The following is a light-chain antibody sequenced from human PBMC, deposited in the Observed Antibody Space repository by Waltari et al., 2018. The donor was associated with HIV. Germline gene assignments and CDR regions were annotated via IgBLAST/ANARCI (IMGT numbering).Light chain of an antibody. Sequence: EIVLTQSPVTLSLSPGERATLSCRASQYISSHLAWYQKKPGQAPRLLISGASNRAAGIPARFSGSGSGTDFTLTITSLEPEDFAVYYCHQRRDWPPSVSFGGGTKVEIK. CDR1: QYISSH. CDR3: HQRRDWPPSVS. CDR2: GAS. V-gene: IGKV3-11*01. J-gene: IGKJ4*01.